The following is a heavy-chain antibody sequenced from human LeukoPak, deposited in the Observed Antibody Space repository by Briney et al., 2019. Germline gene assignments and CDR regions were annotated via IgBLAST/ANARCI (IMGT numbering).Heavy chain of an antibody. J-gene: IGHJ4*02. CDR3: ARVGPIAVAAYHFAY. CDR1: GYIFTSYG. V-gene: IGHV1-18*04. D-gene: IGHD6-19*01. Sequence: GASVKVSCKASGYIFTSYGISWVRQAPGQGLEWMGWISTYNGNTNYAQNLQGRVTMTTDTSTSTAYMELRSLRSDDTAVYYCARVGPIAVAAYHFAYWGPGTLVNVSS. CDR2: ISTYNGNT.